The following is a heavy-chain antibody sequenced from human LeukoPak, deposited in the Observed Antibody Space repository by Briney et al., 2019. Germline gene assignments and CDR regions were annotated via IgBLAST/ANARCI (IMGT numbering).Heavy chain of an antibody. CDR1: GYTFTSYW. CDR2: IYPGDSDT. J-gene: IGHJ4*02. CDR3: ARRIAVAAAGYFDY. D-gene: IGHD6-19*01. V-gene: IGHV5-51*01. Sequence: PGESLKISCKGTGYTFTSYWIGWVRQMAGKGLEWMGIIYPGDSDTRYSPSFQGQVTISADKSISTAYLQWSSLKASDTAMYYCARRIAVAAAGYFDYWGQGTLVTVSS.